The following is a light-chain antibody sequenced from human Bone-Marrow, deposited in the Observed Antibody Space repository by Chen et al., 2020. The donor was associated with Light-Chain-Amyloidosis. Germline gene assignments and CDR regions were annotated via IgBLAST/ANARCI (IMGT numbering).Light chain of an antibody. Sequence: QSVLTQPPSASGTPGQRVTISCSGASSNIGLNYVYWYQHVPGAATNLLINRNNHRPSGVPHQFSASESGTSAFLAISGLRSEDEADYYCAAWDGSLSGYVFGAGTKVIVL. CDR3: AAWDGSLSGYV. CDR2: RNN. V-gene: IGLV1-47*01. J-gene: IGLJ1*01. CDR1: SSNIGLNY.